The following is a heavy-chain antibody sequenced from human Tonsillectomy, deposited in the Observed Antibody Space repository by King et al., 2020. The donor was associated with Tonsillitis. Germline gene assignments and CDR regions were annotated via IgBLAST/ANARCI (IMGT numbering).Heavy chain of an antibody. CDR2: IYYSGST. Sequence: QLQESGPGLVKPSETLSLTCTVSGGSISSYYWSWIRQPPGKGLEWIGYIYYSGSTNYNPSLKSRVTISVDTPKNQFSLKLSSVTAADTAVYYCARGRGFSRYYYYGMDVWGQGTTVTVSS. CDR3: ARGRGFSRYYYYGMDV. V-gene: IGHV4-59*08. D-gene: IGHD1-26*01. J-gene: IGHJ6*02. CDR1: GGSISSYY.